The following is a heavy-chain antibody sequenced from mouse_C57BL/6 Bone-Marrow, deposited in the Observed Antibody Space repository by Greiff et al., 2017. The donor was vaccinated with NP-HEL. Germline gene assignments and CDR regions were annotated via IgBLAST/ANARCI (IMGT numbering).Heavy chain of an antibody. J-gene: IGHJ2*01. CDR1: GYTFTSYW. CDR3: ARSRNIRYGNPPSYFDY. Sequence: QVHVKQPGAELVRPGSSVKLSCKASGYTFTSYWMDWVKQRPGQGLEWIGWIFPGSGSTYYNEKFKGKATLTVDKSSSTAYMLLSSLTSEDSAVYFCARSRNIRYGNPPSYFDYWGQGTTLTVSS. CDR2: IFPGSGST. D-gene: IGHD2-10*02. V-gene: IGHV1-75*01.